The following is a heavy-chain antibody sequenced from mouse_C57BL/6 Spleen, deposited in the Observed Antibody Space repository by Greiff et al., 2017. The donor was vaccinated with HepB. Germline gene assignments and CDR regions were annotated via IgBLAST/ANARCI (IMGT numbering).Heavy chain of an antibody. Sequence: QVQLQQPGAELVKPGASVKMSCKASGYTFTSYWITWVKQRPGQGLEWIGDIYPGSGSTNYNEKFKSKATLTVDTSSSTAYMQLSSLTSEDSAVYYCARIDYGSRRGYFDYWGQGPTLTVSS. CDR3: ARIDYGSRRGYFDY. D-gene: IGHD1-1*01. CDR1: GYTFTSYW. V-gene: IGHV1-55*01. J-gene: IGHJ2*01. CDR2: IYPGSGST.